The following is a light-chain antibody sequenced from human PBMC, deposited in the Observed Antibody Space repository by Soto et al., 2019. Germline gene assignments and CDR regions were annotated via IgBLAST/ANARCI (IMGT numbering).Light chain of an antibody. V-gene: IGKV3-20*01. CDR1: QSVDKY. J-gene: IGKJ1*01. Sequence: EIVMTQSPATLSLSPGERATLSCRASQSVDKYLVWYQQKPGQAPRLLIYDASNRATGIPARFSGSGSGTDFTLTISRLEPEDFAVYYCQQYGSSWTFGQGTKVHI. CDR3: QQYGSSWT. CDR2: DAS.